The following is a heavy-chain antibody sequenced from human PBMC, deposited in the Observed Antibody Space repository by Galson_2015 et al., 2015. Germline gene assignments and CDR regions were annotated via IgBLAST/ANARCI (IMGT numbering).Heavy chain of an antibody. Sequence: SLRLSCAGSGFTFSNAWMNWVRQAPGKGLEWVGRIKSKSEGGTTDYTAPVKGRFTISRDDSKATVYLQMNSLKIEDTAVYFCATGDLVRGVGFGYWGQGTLVTVSS. CDR3: ATGDLVRGVGFGY. CDR1: GFTFSNAW. D-gene: IGHD3-10*01. J-gene: IGHJ4*02. V-gene: IGHV3-15*01. CDR2: IKSKSEGGTT.